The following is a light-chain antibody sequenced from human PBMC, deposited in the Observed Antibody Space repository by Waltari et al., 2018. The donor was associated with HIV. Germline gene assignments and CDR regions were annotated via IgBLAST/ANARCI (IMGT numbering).Light chain of an antibody. J-gene: IGLJ1*01. CDR2: ADD. CDR3: QVWDSGSDHYV. Sequence: SYLLTQPPSVSVAPGKPASITCGGDNVGEKSGHWYQQKSGQAPVLVIYADDDRPSGIPERFSGSNSGSTATLTITRVEAGDEADYYCQVWDSGSDHYVFGTGTKVTVL. V-gene: IGLV3-21*01. CDR1: NVGEKS.